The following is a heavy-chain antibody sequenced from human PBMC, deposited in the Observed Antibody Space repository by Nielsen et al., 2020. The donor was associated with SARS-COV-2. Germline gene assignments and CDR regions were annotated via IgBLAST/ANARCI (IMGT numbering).Heavy chain of an antibody. J-gene: IGHJ4*02. V-gene: IGHV4-39*01. CDR3: ARGAGSSYRFDY. Sequence: SETLSLTCTVSGGSISSCSYYWGWIRQPPGKGLEGIGSISYSGSTYDNPTLKSRVTISVDTSKYQFSLKLSSVTAADTAVYYCARGAGSSYRFDYWGQGTLVTVSS. D-gene: IGHD5-18*01. CDR1: GGSISSCSYY. CDR2: ISYSGST.